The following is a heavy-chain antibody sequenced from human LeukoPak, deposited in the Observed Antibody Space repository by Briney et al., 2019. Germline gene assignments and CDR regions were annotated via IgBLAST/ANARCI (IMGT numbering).Heavy chain of an antibody. CDR2: IKQDGSEK. D-gene: IGHD3-10*01. CDR3: VKGGGSGSSYFYGMDV. CDR1: EITLSSYW. Sequence: GGSLRLFCAASEITLSSYWMSWVRQAPGKGLEWVANIKQDGSEKYYVDSVKGRFTISRDNAKNSLSLQMNSLRAEDTALYYCVKGGGSGSSYFYGMDVWGQGTTVTVSS. J-gene: IGHJ6*02. V-gene: IGHV3-7*03.